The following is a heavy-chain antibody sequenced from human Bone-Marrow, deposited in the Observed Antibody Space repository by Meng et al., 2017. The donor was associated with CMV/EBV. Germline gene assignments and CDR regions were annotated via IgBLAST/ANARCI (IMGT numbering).Heavy chain of an antibody. CDR1: GYTFTDYY. V-gene: IGHV1-2*02. D-gene: IGHD3-10*01. CDR2: INPNSGGT. Sequence: ASVKVSCKASGYTFTDYYIHWVRQAPGQGLEWMGWINPNSGGTNYAQKFQGRVTMTRDTSISTAYMELSRLRSDDTAVYYCARDSYYYGSGSSLPIDYWGQGTLVTVSS. CDR3: ARDSYYYGSGSSLPIDY. J-gene: IGHJ4*02.